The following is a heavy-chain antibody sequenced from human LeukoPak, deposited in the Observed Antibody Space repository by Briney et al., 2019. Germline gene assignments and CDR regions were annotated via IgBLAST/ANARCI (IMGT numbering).Heavy chain of an antibody. V-gene: IGHV4-38-2*02. CDR3: ARDHGSGSYLDY. Sequence: PSETLSLTCAVSGYSISSGYYWGWIRQPPGKGLEWIGSFYHSGSTYYNPSLKGRVTISVDTSKNHFSLRLSSVTAADTAVYYCARDHGSGSYLDYWGQGTLVTVSS. D-gene: IGHD3-10*01. CDR1: GYSISSGYY. CDR2: FYHSGST. J-gene: IGHJ4*02.